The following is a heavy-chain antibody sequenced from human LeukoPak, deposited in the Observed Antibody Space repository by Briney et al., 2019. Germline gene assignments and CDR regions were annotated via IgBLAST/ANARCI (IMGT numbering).Heavy chain of an antibody. D-gene: IGHD2-2*01. CDR3: AREGTRSSYVFDI. V-gene: IGHV1-2*02. CDR1: GYTFIGYY. CDR2: ISPDSGGT. Sequence: ASVKVSCKASGYTFIGYYMHWVRQAPGQGLQWMGWISPDSGGTKYAQKFQGRVTMTRDPSISTAYMELRRLTSDDTAVYYCAREGTRSSYVFDIWGQGTMVTVSS. J-gene: IGHJ3*02.